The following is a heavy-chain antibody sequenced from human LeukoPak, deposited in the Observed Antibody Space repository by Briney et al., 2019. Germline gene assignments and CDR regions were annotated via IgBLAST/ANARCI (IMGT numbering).Heavy chain of an antibody. J-gene: IGHJ4*02. CDR3: ARDGLGYCSSTSCPHDY. Sequence: ASVKVSCKASGYTFTGYYMHWVRQAPGQGLEWMGWINPNSGGTNYAQKLQGRVTMTTDTSTSTAYMELRSLRSDDTAVYYCARDGLGYCSSTSCPHDYWGQGTLVTVSS. CDR1: GYTFTGYY. CDR2: INPNSGGT. D-gene: IGHD2-2*01. V-gene: IGHV1-2*02.